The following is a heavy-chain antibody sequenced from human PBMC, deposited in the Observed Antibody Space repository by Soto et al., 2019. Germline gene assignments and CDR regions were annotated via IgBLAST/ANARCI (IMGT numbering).Heavy chain of an antibody. CDR3: ARDRNYGDYAIWAFDI. D-gene: IGHD4-17*01. CDR1: GYTFTIYA. CDR2: INAGNGNT. J-gene: IGHJ3*02. V-gene: IGHV1-3*01. Sequence: GASVKVSCKASGYTFTIYAMNWVRQAPGQRLEWMGWINAGNGNTNYAQKFQGRVTITADKSTSTAYMELSSLRSEDTAVYYCARDRNYGDYAIWAFDIWGQGTMVTVSS.